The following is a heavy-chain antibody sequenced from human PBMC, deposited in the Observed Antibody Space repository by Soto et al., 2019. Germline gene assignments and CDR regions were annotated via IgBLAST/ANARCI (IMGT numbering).Heavy chain of an antibody. Sequence: GGSLRLSCAASGFTFSSYAMSWVRQAPGKGLEWVSGISGTGGSTYYADSVKGRFTISRDNSKNTLYLQMNRLRAEDTAVYYCAKARGAVAGTDYYSDYWGQGTLVTVSS. CDR3: AKARGAVAGTDYYSDY. CDR1: GFTFSSYA. D-gene: IGHD6-19*01. V-gene: IGHV3-23*01. J-gene: IGHJ4*02. CDR2: ISGTGGST.